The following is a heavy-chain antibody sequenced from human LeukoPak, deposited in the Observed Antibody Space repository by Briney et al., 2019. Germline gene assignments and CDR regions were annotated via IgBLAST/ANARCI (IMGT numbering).Heavy chain of an antibody. D-gene: IGHD3-16*02. CDR2: ISYDGSNK. CDR1: GFTFSSYA. CDR3: ARARRLGELSPYYFDY. Sequence: GGSLRLSCAASGFTFSSYAMHWVRQAPGKGLEWVAVISYDGSNKYYADSVKGRFTISRDNSKNTLYLQMNSLRAEDTAVYYCARARRLGELSPYYFDYWGQGTLVTVSS. V-gene: IGHV3-30*04. J-gene: IGHJ4*02.